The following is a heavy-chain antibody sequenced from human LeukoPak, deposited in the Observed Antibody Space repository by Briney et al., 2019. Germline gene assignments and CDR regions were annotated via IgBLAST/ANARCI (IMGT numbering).Heavy chain of an antibody. Sequence: GGSLRLSCVASGFTFSSYWMTWVRQAPGKGPEWVASIRQDGDEKHYVDSGKGRFTISRDNAKNSVYLQMNSLRAEDTAVYYCTSHLSPHDASTRFDSWGQGTLVTVSS. V-gene: IGHV3-7*01. CDR1: GFTFSSYW. J-gene: IGHJ4*02. D-gene: IGHD2-15*01. CDR2: IRQDGDEK. CDR3: TSHLSPHDASTRFDS.